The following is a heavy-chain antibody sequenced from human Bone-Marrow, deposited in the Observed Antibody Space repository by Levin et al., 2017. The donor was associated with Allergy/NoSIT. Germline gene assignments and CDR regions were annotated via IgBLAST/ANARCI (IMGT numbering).Heavy chain of an antibody. J-gene: IGHJ6*02. CDR3: ARDGRLVGSKGGMDV. Sequence: SETLSLTCTVSGGSISSSTYYWGWIRQAPGKGLEWIGSVFYSGGLYYNPSLERRVTVSIDTSRNQFSLTLNSVTAAHTAVYYCARDGRLVGSKGGMDVWGQGTTVIVSS. CDR1: GGSISSSTYY. V-gene: IGHV4-39*07. D-gene: IGHD2-8*02. CDR2: VFYSGGL.